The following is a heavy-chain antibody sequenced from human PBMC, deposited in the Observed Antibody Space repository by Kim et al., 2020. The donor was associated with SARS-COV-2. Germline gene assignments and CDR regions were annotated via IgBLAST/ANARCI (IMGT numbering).Heavy chain of an antibody. CDR1: DASITNTNYY. CDR3: AIERGFWELSF. V-gene: IGHV4-39*01. D-gene: IGHD1-26*01. Sequence: SETLSLTCAVSDASITNTNYYCAWVRQPPGKGLEWVGSIYHAGSTSYSPSLKRRVTISVDTSKNQFSLTLNSVTAADTAVYFCAIERGFWELSFWGQGTLVTVSS. CDR2: IYHAGST. J-gene: IGHJ4*02.